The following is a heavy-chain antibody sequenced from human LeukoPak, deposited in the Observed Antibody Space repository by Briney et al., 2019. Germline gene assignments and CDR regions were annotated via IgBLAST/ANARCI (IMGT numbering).Heavy chain of an antibody. V-gene: IGHV3-30*02. D-gene: IGHD3-3*01. CDR1: GFTFSSYG. CDR3: AKNLPLRFLEGPTSDDAFDI. Sequence: GGSLRLSCAASGFTFSSYGMHWVRQAPGKGLEWVAFIRYDGSNKYYADSVKGRFTISRDNSKNTLYLQMNSLRAEDTAVYYCAKNLPLRFLEGPTSDDAFDIWGQGTMVTVSS. J-gene: IGHJ3*02. CDR2: IRYDGSNK.